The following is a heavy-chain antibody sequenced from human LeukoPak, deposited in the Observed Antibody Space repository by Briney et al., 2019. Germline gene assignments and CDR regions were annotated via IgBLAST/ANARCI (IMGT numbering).Heavy chain of an antibody. Sequence: PSETLSLTCTVSGGSITSSDYFWGWIRQPPGKGLEWVGTISYSETTYYNPSLKSRVAISVDTSKNQFSLKLSSVTAADTAVYYCARRTLPFDYWGQGTLVTVSS. CDR3: ARRTLPFDY. V-gene: IGHV4-39*07. J-gene: IGHJ4*02. CDR2: ISYSETT. CDR1: GGSITSSDYF.